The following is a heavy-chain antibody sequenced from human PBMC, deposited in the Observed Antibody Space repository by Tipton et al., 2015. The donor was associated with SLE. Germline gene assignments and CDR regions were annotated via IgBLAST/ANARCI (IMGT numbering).Heavy chain of an antibody. Sequence: TLSLTCTVSGGSISSSSYYWGWIRQPPGQGLDWIGCIYYSGSYYYNPNLKSRITISEATPKNQFSLKRSSVTAADTAVYYCARLRAISSAFANCGPVALFSVSS. J-gene: IGHJ4*02. CDR1: GGSISSSSYY. CDR2: IYYSGSY. D-gene: IGHD6-6*01. V-gene: IGHV4-39*07. CDR3: ARLRAISSAFAN.